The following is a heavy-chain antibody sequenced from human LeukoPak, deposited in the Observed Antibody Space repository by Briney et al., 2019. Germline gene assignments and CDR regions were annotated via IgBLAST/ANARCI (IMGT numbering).Heavy chain of an antibody. J-gene: IGHJ4*02. CDR3: ASLGYGDYFFDY. V-gene: IGHV4-34*01. Sequence: SETLSLTCAVYGGSFSGYYWSWLRQPPGKGLEWIGEINHSGSTNYNPSLTSRVTISVDTSKIQFSLKLSSAIAADTAVYYCASLGYGDYFFDYWGQGTLVTVSS. D-gene: IGHD4-17*01. CDR2: INHSGST. CDR1: GGSFSGYY.